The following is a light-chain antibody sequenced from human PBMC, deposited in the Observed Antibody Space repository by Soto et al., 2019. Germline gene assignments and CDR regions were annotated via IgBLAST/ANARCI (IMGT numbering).Light chain of an antibody. J-gene: IGKJ2*01. CDR3: LQDYNSPNT. CDR2: AAS. Sequence: AIQMTQSPSSLSASVGDRVTITCRASQYIRNDLGWYQQKPWKAPQLLIYAASSLQSGVPSRFSCSGSSTDFTLTISSLQPEDFATYYCLQDYNSPNTFGQGTKMEIK. CDR1: QYIRND. V-gene: IGKV1-6*01.